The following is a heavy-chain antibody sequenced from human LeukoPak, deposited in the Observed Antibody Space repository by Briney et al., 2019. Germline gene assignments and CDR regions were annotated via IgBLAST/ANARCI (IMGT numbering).Heavy chain of an antibody. J-gene: IGHJ4*02. Sequence: GGSLRLSCAASGFTFSSYSMNWVRQAQGKGLEWVSSISSSSSYIYYADSVKGRFTISRDNAKNSLYLQMNSLRAEDTALYYCAKSFRVWFGELLSFVNWGQGTLVTVSS. V-gene: IGHV3-21*04. CDR2: ISSSSSYI. D-gene: IGHD3-10*01. CDR1: GFTFSSYS. CDR3: AKSFRVWFGELLSFVN.